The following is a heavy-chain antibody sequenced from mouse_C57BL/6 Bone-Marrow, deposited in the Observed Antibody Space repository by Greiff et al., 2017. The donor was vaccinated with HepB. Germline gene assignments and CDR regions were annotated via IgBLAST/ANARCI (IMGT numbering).Heavy chain of an antibody. CDR2: IYPGDGDT. D-gene: IGHD1-1*01. J-gene: IGHJ1*03. V-gene: IGHV1-82*01. Sequence: QVQLQHSGPELVKPGASVKISCKASGYAFSSSWMNWVKQRPGKGLEWIGRIYPGDGDTNYNGKFKGKATLTADKSSSTAYMQLSSLTSEDSAVYFCARRPYYYGSSYWYFDVWGTGTTVTVSS. CDR3: ARRPYYYGSSYWYFDV. CDR1: GYAFSSSW.